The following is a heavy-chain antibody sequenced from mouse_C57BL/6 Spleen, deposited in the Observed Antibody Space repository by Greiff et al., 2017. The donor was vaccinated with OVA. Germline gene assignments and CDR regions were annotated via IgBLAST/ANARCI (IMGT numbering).Heavy chain of an antibody. CDR1: GFNIKDYY. J-gene: IGHJ4*01. CDR3: TTGYGSSMAMDY. Sequence: VQLQQSGAELVRPGASVKLSCTASGFNIKDYYMHWVKQRPEQGLEWIGRIDPEDGDTEYAPKFQGKATMTADTSSNTAYLQLSSLTSEDTAVYYCTTGYGSSMAMDYWGQGTSVTVSS. D-gene: IGHD1-1*01. V-gene: IGHV14-1*01. CDR2: IDPEDGDT.